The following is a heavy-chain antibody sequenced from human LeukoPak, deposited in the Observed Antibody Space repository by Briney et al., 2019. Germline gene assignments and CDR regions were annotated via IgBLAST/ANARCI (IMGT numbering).Heavy chain of an antibody. V-gene: IGHV4-59*01. CDR2: IYYSGTT. CDR3: ARGMVRGVYNWFDP. CDR1: GVSISSYY. D-gene: IGHD3-10*01. J-gene: IGHJ5*02. Sequence: PSETLSLTCTGSGVSISSYYWSWLRQPPGKGLEWIVYIYYSGTTNYNPSLKSRVTISVDTSKNQFSLKLSSVTAADTAVYYCARGMVRGVYNWFDPWGQGNLVTVSS.